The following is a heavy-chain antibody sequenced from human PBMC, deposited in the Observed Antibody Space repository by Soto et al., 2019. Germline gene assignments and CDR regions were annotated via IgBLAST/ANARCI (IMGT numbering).Heavy chain of an antibody. CDR3: ARDRELEPLPLGYYGMDV. D-gene: IGHD1-1*01. CDR1: GDSVSSNSAA. CDR2: THYRSKWDN. Sequence: QVQLQQSGPGLVKPSQTLSLTCAISGDSVSSNSAAWNWIRQSPSRGLEWLGRTHYRSKWDNDYAVSVKSRITINPPTSKNQFSLQLNSVTPEDTAVYYCARDRELEPLPLGYYGMDVWGQGTTVTVSS. J-gene: IGHJ6*02. V-gene: IGHV6-1*01.